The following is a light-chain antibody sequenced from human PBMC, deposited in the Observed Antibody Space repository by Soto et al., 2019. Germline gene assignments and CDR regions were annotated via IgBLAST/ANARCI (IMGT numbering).Light chain of an antibody. J-gene: IGKJ2*01. CDR3: QQYGISPPYT. CDR2: GSS. Sequence: EVVLTQSPGTLSLSPGERATLSCRASQSVSNKYLAWYQQKPGQAPRLLIFGSSDRATGIPDRFSGSGSGTDFHLTISRLEPEYFSVYYCQQYGISPPYTFGQGTKLEIQ. V-gene: IGKV3-20*01. CDR1: QSVSNKY.